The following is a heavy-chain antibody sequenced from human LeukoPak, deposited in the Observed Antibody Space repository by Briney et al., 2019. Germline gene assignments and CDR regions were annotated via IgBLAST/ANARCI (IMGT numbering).Heavy chain of an antibody. D-gene: IGHD2/OR15-2a*01. J-gene: IGHJ6*03. V-gene: IGHV3-43D*03. CDR1: GFTFNDYS. Sequence: GGSLRLSCAASGFTFNDYSMHWVRQAPGKGLEWVSLISWDGGNTYYADSVKGRFTISRDNSKNSVYPQMNALRAEDTALYYCAKDKAFRYYGCMDVWGKGTTVTVSS. CDR2: ISWDGGNT. CDR3: AKDKAFRYYGCMDV.